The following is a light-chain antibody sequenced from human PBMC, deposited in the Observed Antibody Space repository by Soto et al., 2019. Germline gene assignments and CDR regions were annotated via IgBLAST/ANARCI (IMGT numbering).Light chain of an antibody. CDR3: QSYDSSLSGSSV. V-gene: IGLV1-40*01. J-gene: IGLJ1*01. CDR2: GNS. Sequence: QSVLTQPPSASGTPGLRVTFSCSGSSSNIGSNPVSWYQQLPGTAPKLLIYGNSNRPSGVPDRFSGSKSGTSASLAITGLQAEDEADYYCQSYDSSLSGSSVFGTGTKLTVL. CDR1: SSNIGSNP.